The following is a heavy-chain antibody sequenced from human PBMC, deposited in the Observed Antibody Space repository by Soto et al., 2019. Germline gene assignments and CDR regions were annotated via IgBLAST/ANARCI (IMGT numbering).Heavy chain of an antibody. CDR1: GGTFSSYA. D-gene: IGHD3-16*01. Sequence: SVKVSCKASGGTFSSYAISWVRQAPGQGLEWMGGITPIFGTANYAQKFQGRVTITADKSTSTAYMELSSLRSEDTAVYYCARDTKDDYVWGSTTFDPWGQGTLVTVSS. J-gene: IGHJ5*02. CDR2: ITPIFGTA. V-gene: IGHV1-69*06. CDR3: ARDTKDDYVWGSTTFDP.